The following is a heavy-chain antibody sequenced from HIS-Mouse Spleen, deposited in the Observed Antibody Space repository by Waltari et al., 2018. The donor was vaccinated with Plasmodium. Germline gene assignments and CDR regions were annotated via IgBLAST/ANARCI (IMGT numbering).Heavy chain of an antibody. J-gene: IGHJ2*01. Sequence: EVQLVESGGGLVQPGGSLRLSCAASGFTFSSYWMSWVRQAPGKGLEGGANIKQEVSEKYYVDSVKCRFTISRDNAKNSLYLQMNSLRAEDTAVYYCASSWYWYFDLWGRGTLVTVSS. D-gene: IGHD6-13*01. V-gene: IGHV3-7*01. CDR1: GFTFSSYW. CDR3: ASSWYWYFDL. CDR2: IKQEVSEK.